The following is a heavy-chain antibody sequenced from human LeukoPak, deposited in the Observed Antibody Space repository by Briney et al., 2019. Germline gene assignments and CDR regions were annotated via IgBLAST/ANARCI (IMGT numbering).Heavy chain of an antibody. Sequence: SETLSLTCKVSGYPIGLDYYWVWIRQAPGRGLQWIGGFHRGRIQYNSALKSRVTISIDSSKNQFSLRMWPVTAADTAVYYCGTADRVHRERYGMDVWGQGTTVTVSS. V-gene: IGHV4-38-2*02. CDR2: FHRGRI. D-gene: IGHD3-10*01. J-gene: IGHJ6*02. CDR3: GTADRVHRERYGMDV. CDR1: GYPIGLDYY.